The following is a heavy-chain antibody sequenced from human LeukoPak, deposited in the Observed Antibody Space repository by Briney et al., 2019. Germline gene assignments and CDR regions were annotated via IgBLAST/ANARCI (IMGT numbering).Heavy chain of an antibody. CDR2: IHRSGSP. J-gene: IGHJ4*02. V-gene: IGHV4-4*02. CDR3: AREILGGFNPGAY. CDR1: LDSTTSNF. Sequence: SETLSLTCTVSLDSTTSNFWSWVRQPPGKXLEWIGEIHRSGSPNYNPSLQSRVTISIDRSRNQIVLELSSVTAADTAVYYCAREILGGFNPGAYWGQGTLVTVSS. D-gene: IGHD1-14*01.